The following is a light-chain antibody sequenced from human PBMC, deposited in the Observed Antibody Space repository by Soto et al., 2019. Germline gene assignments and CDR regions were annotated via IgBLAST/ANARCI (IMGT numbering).Light chain of an antibody. CDR3: SSYTSSSTLDWV. Sequence: QSVLPQPASVSGSPGQAITISCTGTSSDVGGYNYVSWYQQHPGKAPKLMIYEVSNRPSGVSNRFSGSKSGNTASLTISGLQAEDEADYYCSSYTSSSTLDWVFGGGTKLTVL. CDR1: SSDVGGYNY. V-gene: IGLV2-14*01. CDR2: EVS. J-gene: IGLJ3*02.